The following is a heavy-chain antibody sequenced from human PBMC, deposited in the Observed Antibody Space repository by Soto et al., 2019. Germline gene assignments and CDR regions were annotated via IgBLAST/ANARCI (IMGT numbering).Heavy chain of an antibody. D-gene: IGHD2-15*01. CDR3: AKVPLGSPGYFDY. V-gene: IGHV3-23*01. CDR1: GFTVSSYA. CDR2: ISGSGGST. Sequence: PGGSLRLSCAASGFTVSSYAMSWVRQAPGKGLEWVSAISGSGGSTYYADSVKGRFTISRDNSKNTLYLQMNSLRAEDTAVYYCAKVPLGSPGYFDYWGQGTLVTVSS. J-gene: IGHJ4*02.